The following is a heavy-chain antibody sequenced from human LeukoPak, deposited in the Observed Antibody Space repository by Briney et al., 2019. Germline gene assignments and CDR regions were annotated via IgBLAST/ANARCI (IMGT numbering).Heavy chain of an antibody. CDR2: INRSGST. Sequence: SETLSLTCAVYGGSFSSYYLGWIRQPPGKVLEWSGEINRSGSTNYNPSLKSRVTISVDTSKNQLSMKLSSVTAADTAVSYCAIGEWQQLVLRYYYYMDVWGKGTTVTVSS. CDR1: GGSFSSYY. D-gene: IGHD6-13*01. CDR3: AIGEWQQLVLRYYYYMDV. J-gene: IGHJ6*03. V-gene: IGHV4-34*01.